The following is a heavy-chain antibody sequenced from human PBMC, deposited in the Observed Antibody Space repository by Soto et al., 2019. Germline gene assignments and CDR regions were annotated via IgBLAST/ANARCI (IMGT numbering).Heavy chain of an antibody. V-gene: IGHV1-8*01. CDR3: ARGSVGRRWLQLVPHYYYGMDV. Sequence: GASVKVSCKASGYTFTSYDINWVRQATGQGLEWMGWMNPNSGNTGYAQKFQGRVTMTRNTSISTAYMELSSLRSEDTAVYYCARGSVGRRWLQLVPHYYYGMDVWGQGTTVTVSS. D-gene: IGHD5-12*01. CDR2: MNPNSGNT. CDR1: GYTFTSYD. J-gene: IGHJ6*02.